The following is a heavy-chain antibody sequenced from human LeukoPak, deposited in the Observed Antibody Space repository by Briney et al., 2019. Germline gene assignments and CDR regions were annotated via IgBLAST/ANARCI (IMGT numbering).Heavy chain of an antibody. CDR3: ARGEVVVTGSWYFDL. CDR2: IYYSGST. CDR1: GGSISSSSYY. V-gene: IGHV4-39*07. Sequence: SETLSLTCTVSGGSISSSSYYWGWIRQPPGKGLEWIGSIYYSGSTYYNPSLKSRVTISVDTSKNQFSLKLSSVTAADTAVYYCARGEVVVTGSWYFDLWGRGTLVTVSS. J-gene: IGHJ2*01. D-gene: IGHD2-21*02.